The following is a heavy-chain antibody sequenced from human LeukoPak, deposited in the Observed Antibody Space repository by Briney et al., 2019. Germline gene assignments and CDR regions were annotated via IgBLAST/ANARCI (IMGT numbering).Heavy chain of an antibody. D-gene: IGHD1-26*01. Sequence: PSETLSLTCAVYGGAFSGYSWSWIRQPPGKGLEWIGEIDPNGTTNYNPSLKSRVIVSVDTSKNQFSLKLSSVTAADTAVYYCARDGGVVGATGGDQFDHWGQGTLVTVSS. V-gene: IGHV4-34*01. CDR3: ARDGGVVGATGGDQFDH. CDR2: IDPNGTT. J-gene: IGHJ4*02. CDR1: GGAFSGYS.